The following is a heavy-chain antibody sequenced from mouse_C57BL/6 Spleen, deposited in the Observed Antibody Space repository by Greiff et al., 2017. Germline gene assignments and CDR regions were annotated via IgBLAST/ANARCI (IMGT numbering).Heavy chain of an antibody. D-gene: IGHD1-1*01. Sequence: VQLQQSGASVKISCKASGYAFSSYWMNWVKQRPGKGLEWIGQIYPGDGDTNYNGKFKGKATLTADKSSSTAYMQLSSLTSEDSAVSFCARGGDYGGSYFDYWGQGTTLTVSS. V-gene: IGHV1-80*01. CDR3: ARGGDYGGSYFDY. J-gene: IGHJ2*01. CDR1: GYAFSSYW. CDR2: IYPGDGDT.